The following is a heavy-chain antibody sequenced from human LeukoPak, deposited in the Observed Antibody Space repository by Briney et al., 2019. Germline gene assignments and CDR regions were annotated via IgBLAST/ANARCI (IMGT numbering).Heavy chain of an antibody. V-gene: IGHV3-23*01. CDR1: GFTFSSYG. J-gene: IGHJ4*02. D-gene: IGHD3-22*01. CDR3: AKPITMIVSPFDY. Sequence: GGTLRLSCAASGFTFSSYGMSWVRQAPGKGLEWVSAISGSGGSTYYADSVKGRFTISRDNSKNTLYLQMNSLRAEDTAVYYCAKPITMIVSPFDYWGQGTLVTVSS. CDR2: ISGSGGST.